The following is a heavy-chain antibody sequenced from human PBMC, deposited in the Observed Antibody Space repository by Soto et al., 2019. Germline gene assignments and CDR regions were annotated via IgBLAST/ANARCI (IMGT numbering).Heavy chain of an antibody. J-gene: IGHJ4*02. Sequence: LRLSCAASGFTFSNYAMSWVRRAPGKGLEWVSGISGSGGSTYYADSVKGRFTISRDSSKNTLYLQMNSLRAEDTAVYYCAKSTQYSSSSIDFWGQGTLVTVSS. CDR1: GFTFSNYA. D-gene: IGHD6-6*01. V-gene: IGHV3-23*01. CDR2: ISGSGGST. CDR3: AKSTQYSSSSIDF.